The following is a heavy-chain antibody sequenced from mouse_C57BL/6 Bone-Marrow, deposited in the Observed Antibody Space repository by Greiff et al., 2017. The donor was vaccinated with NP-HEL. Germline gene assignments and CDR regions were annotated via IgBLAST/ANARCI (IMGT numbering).Heavy chain of an antibody. CDR3: ARYYYGSFYAMDY. J-gene: IGHJ4*01. CDR2: INPSNGGT. CDR1: GYTFTSYW. Sequence: VKLQQPGTELVKPGASVKLSCKASGYTFTSYWMHWVKQRPGQGLEWIGNINPSNGGTNYNEKFKSKATLTVDKSSSTAYMQLSSLTSEDSAVYYCARYYYGSFYAMDYWGQGTSVTVSS. D-gene: IGHD1-1*01. V-gene: IGHV1-53*01.